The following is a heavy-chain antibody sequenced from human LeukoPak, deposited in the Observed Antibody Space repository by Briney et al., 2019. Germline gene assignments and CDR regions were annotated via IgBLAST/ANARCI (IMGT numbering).Heavy chain of an antibody. V-gene: IGHV1-69*06. CDR2: IIPIFGTA. D-gene: IGHD2-15*01. CDR3: ARDPEIYCSGGSCIDY. J-gene: IGHJ4*02. CDR1: GGTFIIYA. Sequence: SVKVSFKASGGTFIIYAISWVRQAPGQGLEWMGGIIPIFGTANYAQKFQGRGTITADKSTSTAYMELSSLRSEDTAVYYCARDPEIYCSGGSCIDYWGQGTLVTVSS.